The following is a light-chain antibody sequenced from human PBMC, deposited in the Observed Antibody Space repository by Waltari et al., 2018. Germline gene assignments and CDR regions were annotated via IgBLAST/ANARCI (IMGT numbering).Light chain of an antibody. Sequence: DIQMTQSPSSLSASVGDRVTITCRAGQGISNDLSWYQQKQGKVRKLIIYAASTLQSGVPHRFSGSGSGTDFTLTIRGLQSEDVVTDYCQRYNSATMLAFGGGTNVEIK. CDR2: AAS. CDR1: QGISND. J-gene: IGKJ4*01. V-gene: IGKV1-27*01. CDR3: QRYNSATMLA.